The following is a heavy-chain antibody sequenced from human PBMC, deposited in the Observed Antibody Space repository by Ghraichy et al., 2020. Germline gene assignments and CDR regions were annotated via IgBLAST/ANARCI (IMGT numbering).Heavy chain of an antibody. CDR1: GGSFSGYY. V-gene: IGHV4-34*01. CDR2: INHSGST. CDR3: ASILLWFGELRFDP. Sequence: SETLSLTCAVYGGSFSGYYWSWIRQPPGKGLEWIGEINHSGSTNYNPSLKSRVTISVDTSKNQFSLMLSSVTAADTAVYYCASILLWFGELRFDPWGQGTLVTVSS. J-gene: IGHJ5*02. D-gene: IGHD3-10*01.